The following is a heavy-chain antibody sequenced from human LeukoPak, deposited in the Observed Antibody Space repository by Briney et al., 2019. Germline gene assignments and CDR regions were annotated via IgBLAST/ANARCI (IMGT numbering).Heavy chain of an antibody. J-gene: IGHJ3*02. Sequence: ASVKVSCKASGYTFTSYGISWVRQAPGQGLEWMGWISAYNGNTNYAQKFQGRVTMTRDTSISTAYMDLSRLRSDDTAVYYCARHTTGTPGDWSVAFDIWGQGTMVTVSS. V-gene: IGHV1-18*01. D-gene: IGHD1-1*01. CDR2: ISAYNGNT. CDR3: ARHTTGTPGDWSVAFDI. CDR1: GYTFTSYG.